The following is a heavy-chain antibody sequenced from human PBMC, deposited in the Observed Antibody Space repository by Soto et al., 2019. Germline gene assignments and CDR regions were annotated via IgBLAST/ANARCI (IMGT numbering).Heavy chain of an antibody. CDR3: AHRILRTVFGLVTTTAIYFDF. V-gene: IGHV2-5*02. CDR2: IYWDDDK. D-gene: IGHD3-3*01. CDR1: GFSLTTSGVG. J-gene: IGHJ4*02. Sequence: QITLNESGPTVVKPAETLTLTCTFSGFSLTTSGVGVGWIRQSPGKAPEWLALIYWDDDKRYSASLKSRLTITKETSKNQVVLTMARVDPGDTATYYCAHRILRTVFGLVTTTAIYFDFWGQGTPVVVSS.